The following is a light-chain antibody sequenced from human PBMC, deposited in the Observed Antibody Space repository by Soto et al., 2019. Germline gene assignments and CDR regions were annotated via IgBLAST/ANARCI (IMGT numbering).Light chain of an antibody. CDR2: DVS. J-gene: IGLJ3*02. CDR1: SSDVGGYNY. CDR3: SSYTTSSTVL. Sequence: QSVLTQPASGSGSPGQSITISCTGTSSDVGGYNYVAWYQQYPGEAPRVIIHDVSNRPSGISNRFSGSKSGNTAALTIFGLQAEDEADYYCSSYTTSSTVLFGGGTKVTVL. V-gene: IGLV2-14*03.